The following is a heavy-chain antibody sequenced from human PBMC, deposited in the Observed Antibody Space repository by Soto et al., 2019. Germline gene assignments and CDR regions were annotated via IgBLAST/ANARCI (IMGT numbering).Heavy chain of an antibody. D-gene: IGHD6-6*01. V-gene: IGHV1-8*01. CDR2: MNPNSGNT. Sequence: ASVKVSCKASGYTFTSYDSNWVRQATGQGLEWMGWMNPNSGNTGYAQKFQGRVTMTRNTSISTAYMELSSLRSEDTAVYYCARRSSSYYYYGMEVWRQGTTVRVS. J-gene: IGHJ6*01. CDR1: GYTFTSYD. CDR3: ARRSSSYYYYGMEV.